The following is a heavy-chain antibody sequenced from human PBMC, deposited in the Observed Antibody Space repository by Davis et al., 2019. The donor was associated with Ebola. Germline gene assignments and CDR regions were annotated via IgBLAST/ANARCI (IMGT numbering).Heavy chain of an antibody. V-gene: IGHV4-31*03. J-gene: IGHJ4*02. CDR3: ARAHYDYGTDY. Sequence: PSETLSLTCTVSGGSISSGGYYWSWIRQHPGKGLEWIGYIYYSGSTYYNPSLKSRVTISVVTSKNQFSLKLSSVTAADTAVYYCARAHYDYGTDYWGQGTLVTVSS. D-gene: IGHD3-16*01. CDR2: IYYSGST. CDR1: GGSISSGGYY.